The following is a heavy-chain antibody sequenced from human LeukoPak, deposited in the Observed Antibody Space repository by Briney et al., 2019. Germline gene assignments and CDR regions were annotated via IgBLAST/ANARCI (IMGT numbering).Heavy chain of an antibody. CDR1: GFTFSSYG. CDR2: IRYDGSNK. CDR3: AKDYLSYSSSSVGSDY. J-gene: IGHJ4*02. D-gene: IGHD6-6*01. V-gene: IGHV3-30*02. Sequence: GGSLRLSCAASGFTFSSYGMHWVRQAPGKGLEWVAFIRYDGSNKYYADSVKGRFTISRDNSKNTLYLKMNSLRAEDTAVYYCAKDYLSYSSSSVGSDYWGQGTLVTVSS.